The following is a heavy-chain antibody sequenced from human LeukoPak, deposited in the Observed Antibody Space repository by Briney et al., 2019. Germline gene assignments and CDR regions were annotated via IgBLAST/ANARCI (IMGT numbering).Heavy chain of an antibody. CDR2: SHYTGRT. V-gene: IGHV4-59*08. D-gene: IGHD5-18*01. CDR3: ATQAGGYASGSFDY. J-gene: IGHJ4*02. CDR1: AGSIRSFH. Sequence: SETLSLTCTVSAGSIRSFHWNWVRQPLGKGLEWIGYSHYTGRTDYNPSLKSRVTISVDTSKNQFSLELTSVTAADAAIYYCATQAGGYASGSFDYWGQGTLVTVSS.